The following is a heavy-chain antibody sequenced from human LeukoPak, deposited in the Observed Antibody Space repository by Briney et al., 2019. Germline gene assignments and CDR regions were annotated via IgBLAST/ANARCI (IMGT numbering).Heavy chain of an antibody. CDR2: IYYSGTT. CDR3: AREDPQTTVPEGMDV. CDR1: GGSISYYY. Sequence: SETLSRTCTVSGGSISYYYWSGIRQSPGKGLEGIGYIYYSGTTNYNPSLKSRVTISVDMSKNQFSLQLRSVTAADTAVYYCAREDPQTTVPEGMDVWGQGTTVTVSS. D-gene: IGHD4-17*01. V-gene: IGHV4-59*01. J-gene: IGHJ6*02.